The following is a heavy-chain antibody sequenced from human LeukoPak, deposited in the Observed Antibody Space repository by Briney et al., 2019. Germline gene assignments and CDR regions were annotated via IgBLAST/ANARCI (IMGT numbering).Heavy chain of an antibody. D-gene: IGHD2-21*01. CDR3: ARDRAYNTFDY. CDR1: GFTFSSSW. CDR2: IKEDGSQK. Sequence: PGGSLRLSCAASGFTFSSSWMTWARQAPGKGLEWVANIKEDGSQKNYVDSVKGRFTISRDNAKNSLYLQMNSLRVEDTAVYYCARDRAYNTFDYWGQGTLVTVSS. V-gene: IGHV3-7*01. J-gene: IGHJ4*02.